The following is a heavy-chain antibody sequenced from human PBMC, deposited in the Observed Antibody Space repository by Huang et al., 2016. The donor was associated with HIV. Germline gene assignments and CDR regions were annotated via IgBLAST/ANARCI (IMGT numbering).Heavy chain of an antibody. V-gene: IGHV4-34*01. D-gene: IGHD4-17*01. J-gene: IGHJ5*02. Sequence: QVQLQQWGAGLLKPSETLSLTCAVYGGSFSTFSWTWIRQPPGKGLGWIGEINRGGSTNYNPSRKSRVTISLDTSKKQFSLKLSSVTAADTSVYYCARGVPSVTTDENWFDPWGQGTLVIVSS. CDR1: GGSFSTFS. CDR3: ARGVPSVTTDENWFDP. CDR2: INRGGST.